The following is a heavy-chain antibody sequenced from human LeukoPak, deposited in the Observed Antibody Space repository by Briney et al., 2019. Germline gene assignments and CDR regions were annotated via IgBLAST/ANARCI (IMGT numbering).Heavy chain of an antibody. CDR1: GGSISSYY. J-gene: IGHJ4*02. CDR2: IYTSGST. CDR3: ASYVDTAMGIYFDY. V-gene: IGHV4-4*09. Sequence: PSETLSLICTVSGGSISSYYWSWIRQPPGKGLEWIGYIYTSGSTNYNPSLKSRVTISVDTSKNQFSLKLSSVTAADTAVYYCASYVDTAMGIYFDYWGQGTLVTVSS. D-gene: IGHD5-18*01.